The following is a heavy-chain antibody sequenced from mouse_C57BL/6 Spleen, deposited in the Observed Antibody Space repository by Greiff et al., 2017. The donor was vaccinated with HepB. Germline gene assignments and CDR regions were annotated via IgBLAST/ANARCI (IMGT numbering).Heavy chain of an antibody. Sequence: QVQLQQPGAELVMPGASVKLSCKASGYTFTSYWMHWVKQRPGQGLEWIGEIDPSDSYTNYNQKFKGKSTLTVDKSSSTAYMQLSSLTSEDSAVYYCARSRLLLAMDYWGQGTSVTVSS. D-gene: IGHD1-1*01. CDR3: ARSRLLLAMDY. CDR1: GYTFTSYW. V-gene: IGHV1-69*01. CDR2: IDPSDSYT. J-gene: IGHJ4*01.